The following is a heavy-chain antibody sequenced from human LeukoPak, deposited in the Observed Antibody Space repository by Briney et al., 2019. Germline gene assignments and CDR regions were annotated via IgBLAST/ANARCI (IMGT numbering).Heavy chain of an antibody. J-gene: IGHJ3*02. CDR3: AKEARHRCSSTSCYTDDAFDI. D-gene: IGHD2-2*02. Sequence: PGRSLRLSCAASGFTFDDYAMHWVRQAPGKGLEWVSGISWNRGSIGYADFVKGRLTISRDNAKYSLYLQMNSLRAEDTALYYCAKEARHRCSSTSCYTDDAFDIWGQGTMVTVSS. V-gene: IGHV3-9*01. CDR2: ISWNRGSI. CDR1: GFTFDDYA.